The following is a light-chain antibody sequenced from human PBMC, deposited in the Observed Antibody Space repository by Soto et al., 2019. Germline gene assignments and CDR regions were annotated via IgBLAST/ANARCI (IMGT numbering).Light chain of an antibody. CDR1: TGTVTGGHF. CDR2: DTR. Sequence: QAVVTQEPSLTVSPGGTVTLTCGSSTGTVTGGHFPYWFQQKPGQAPRALIFDTRNKHSWTPARFSGSLLGGKAALTLSGAQPDDEADYYCLLYYSGARVFGGGTKVTVL. V-gene: IGLV7-46*01. CDR3: LLYYSGARV. J-gene: IGLJ2*01.